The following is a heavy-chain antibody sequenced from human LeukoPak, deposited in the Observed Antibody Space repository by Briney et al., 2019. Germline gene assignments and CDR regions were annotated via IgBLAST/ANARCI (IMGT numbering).Heavy chain of an antibody. D-gene: IGHD2-15*01. CDR2: ITGSGDTT. CDR3: AKARGYCSGGTCYSGFDY. V-gene: IGHV3-23*01. Sequence: GVSLTLSCAPSRLTFSGYAMSWVRQAPGKGLEWVSTITGSGDTTYYADSVKGRFTISRDNSKNTLYLQMNSLRAEDTAVYYCAKARGYCSGGTCYSGFDYWGQGTLVTVSS. CDR1: RLTFSGYA. J-gene: IGHJ4*02.